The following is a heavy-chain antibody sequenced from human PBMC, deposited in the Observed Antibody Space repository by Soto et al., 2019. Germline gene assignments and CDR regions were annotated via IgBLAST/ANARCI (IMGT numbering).Heavy chain of an antibody. CDR2: MFYSGSP. CDR3: GRRLYRRVDP. Sequence: SETLSLTCSVSGGPITGYHGGWIRQSPGKRLEWIGYMFYSGSPNYNPSFEGRVTISMDTSKNQVSLILNSVTAADTAVYYCGRRLYRRVDPWGQGNLVTVSS. CDR1: GGPITGYH. J-gene: IGHJ5*02. D-gene: IGHD2-8*01. V-gene: IGHV4-59*01.